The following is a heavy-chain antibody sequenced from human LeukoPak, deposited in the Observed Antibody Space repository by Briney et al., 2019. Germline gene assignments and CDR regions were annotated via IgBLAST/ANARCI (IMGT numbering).Heavy chain of an antibody. D-gene: IGHD1-14*01. CDR1: GFTFNNYE. V-gene: IGHV3-13*01. J-gene: IGHJ3*01. Sequence: GGSLRLSCAASGFTFNNYEMHWVRQTAGKGLEWVSAVGIAADTFYAGSVKGRFSISRDNAESSLFLQMNSLRAGDTAVYYCTREGRMGTADAFDVWGQGTMVTVSS. CDR2: VGIAADT. CDR3: TREGRMGTADAFDV.